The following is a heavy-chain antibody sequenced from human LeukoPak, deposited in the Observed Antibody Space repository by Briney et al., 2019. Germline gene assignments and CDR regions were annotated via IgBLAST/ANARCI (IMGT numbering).Heavy chain of an antibody. CDR3: ARGPNYYGSGSPDY. V-gene: IGHV4-34*01. D-gene: IGHD3-10*01. J-gene: IGHJ4*02. Sequence: SETLSLTCAVYGGSFSGYYWSWIRQPPGKGLEWIGEINHSGSTNYNPSLKSRVTISVDTSKNQFSLKLGSVTAADTAVYYCARGPNYYGSGSPDYWGQGTLVTVSS. CDR1: GGSFSGYY. CDR2: INHSGST.